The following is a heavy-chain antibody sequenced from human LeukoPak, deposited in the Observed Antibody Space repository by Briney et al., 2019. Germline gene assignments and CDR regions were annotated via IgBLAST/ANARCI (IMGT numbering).Heavy chain of an antibody. Sequence: GGSLRLSCAASGFTFSSYEMNWVRQAPGRGLEWVSYISSSGGTIYYADSVKGRFTISRDNAKNSLYLQMNSLRVDDTAVYYCARGQQLDYWGQGTLVTVSS. CDR1: GFTFSSYE. D-gene: IGHD6-13*01. V-gene: IGHV3-48*03. CDR3: ARGQQLDY. CDR2: ISSSGGTI. J-gene: IGHJ4*02.